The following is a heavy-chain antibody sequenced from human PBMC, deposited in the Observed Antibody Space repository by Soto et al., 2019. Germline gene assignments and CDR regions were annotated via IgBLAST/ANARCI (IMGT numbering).Heavy chain of an antibody. CDR2: ISTWRDDK. D-gene: IGHD5-12*01. CDR3: ARLNSAYAVDY. Sequence: SVKVSCEASGYTFTDYGFSWVRQAPGQRPEWMGWISTWRDDKRDTHKFRDRVTMTTDTSTSTAYLELRSLRSDDTAVYYCARLNSAYAVDYWGQGTLVTVSS. J-gene: IGHJ4*02. V-gene: IGHV1-18*04. CDR1: GYTFTDYG.